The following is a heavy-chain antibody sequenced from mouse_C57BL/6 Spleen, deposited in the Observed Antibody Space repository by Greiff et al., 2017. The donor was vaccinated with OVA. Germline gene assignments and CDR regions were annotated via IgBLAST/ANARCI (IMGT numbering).Heavy chain of an antibody. V-gene: IGHV2-2*01. CDR2: IWRGGST. Sequence: QVQLQQPGPGLVQPSQSLSITCTVSGFSLTSYGVHWVRQSPGKGLEWLGVIWRGGSTDYNAAFISRLTISTDNSKSQVFFKMNSLQADDTAVYYCARASGYDGGHDFDYWGQGTTLTVSS. CDR1: GFSLTSYG. CDR3: ARASGYDGGHDFDY. J-gene: IGHJ2*01. D-gene: IGHD2-2*01.